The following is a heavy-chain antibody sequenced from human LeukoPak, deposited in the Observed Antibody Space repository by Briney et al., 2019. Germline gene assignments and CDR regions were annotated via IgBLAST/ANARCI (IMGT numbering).Heavy chain of an antibody. D-gene: IGHD3/OR15-3a*01. J-gene: IGHJ4*02. CDR3: AKDAYTRDWPSIAE. Sequence: PGGSLRLSCAASGFTFSSYGMHWVRQAPVKGLEWVAVISYDGSNKYYADSVKGRFTISRDNSKNTLYLQMNSLRAEDTAVYYCAKDAYTRDWPSIAEWGQGTLVTVSS. CDR2: ISYDGSNK. CDR1: GFTFSSYG. V-gene: IGHV3-30*18.